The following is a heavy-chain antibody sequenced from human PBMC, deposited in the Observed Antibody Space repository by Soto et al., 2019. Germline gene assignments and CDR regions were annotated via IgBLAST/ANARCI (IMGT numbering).Heavy chain of an antibody. D-gene: IGHD2-2*01. CDR1: GFTFSSYA. CDR2: ISGSGGST. J-gene: IGHJ4*02. CDR3: AKEGEWLGYCSSTSCIDQYCFDY. Sequence: PGGSLRLSCAASGFTFSSYAMSWVRQAPGKGLEWVSAISGSGGSTYYADSVKGRFTISRDNSKNTPYLQMNSLRAEDTAVYYCAKEGEWLGYCSSTSCIDQYCFDYWGQGTLVTVSS. V-gene: IGHV3-23*01.